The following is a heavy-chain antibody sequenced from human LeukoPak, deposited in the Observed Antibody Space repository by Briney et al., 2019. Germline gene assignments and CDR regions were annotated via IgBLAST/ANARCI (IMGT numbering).Heavy chain of an antibody. J-gene: IGHJ4*02. D-gene: IGHD4-17*01. CDR2: TYYKSKWYN. Sequence: SQTLSLTCAISGDSVSSNSAAWNWIRQSPSRGLEWLGRTYYKSKWYNNYAVSVKSRISINPDTSKNQFSLQLNSVTPEDTAVYFCARARDYGDISFDYWGQGTLVTISS. CDR1: GDSVSSNSAA. V-gene: IGHV6-1*01. CDR3: ARARDYGDISFDY.